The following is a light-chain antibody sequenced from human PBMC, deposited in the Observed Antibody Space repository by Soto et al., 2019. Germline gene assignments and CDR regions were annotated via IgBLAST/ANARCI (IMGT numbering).Light chain of an antibody. CDR2: GTS. CDR1: QSVNIN. J-gene: IGKJ5*01. CDR3: QQYSNWPLIT. Sequence: EIVMTQSPATLSVSPGERATLSCRASQSVNINLAWYQQKPGQAPRLLIYGTSTRATGVPARFSGSGSGTEFTLAVSSLQSEDYAVYYCQQYSNWPLITFGQGTRLEIK. V-gene: IGKV3-15*01.